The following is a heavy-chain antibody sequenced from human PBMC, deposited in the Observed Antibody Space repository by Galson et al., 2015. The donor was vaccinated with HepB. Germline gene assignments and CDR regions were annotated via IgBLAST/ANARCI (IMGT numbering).Heavy chain of an antibody. Sequence: SLRLSCAASGFTFSSYAMHWVRQAPGKGLEWVAVISYDGSNKYYADSVKGRFTISRDNSKNTLYLQMNSLRAEDTAVYYCARERVENDYGDDYPWRDAFDIWGQGTMVTVSS. V-gene: IGHV3-30*04. CDR1: GFTFSSYA. D-gene: IGHD4-17*01. CDR2: ISYDGSNK. CDR3: ARERVENDYGDDYPWRDAFDI. J-gene: IGHJ3*02.